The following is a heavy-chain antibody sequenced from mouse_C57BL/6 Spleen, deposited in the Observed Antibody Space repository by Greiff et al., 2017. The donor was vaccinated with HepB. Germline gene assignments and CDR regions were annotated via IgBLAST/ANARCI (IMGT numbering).Heavy chain of an antibody. V-gene: IGHV2-2*01. Sequence: QVQLKESGPGLVQPSQSLSITCTVSGFSLTSYGVHWVRQSPGKGLEWLGVIWSGGSTDYNAAFISRLSISKDNSKSQVFFKMNSLQADDTAIYYCARNEVITYYFDYWGQGTTLTVSS. CDR1: GFSLTSYG. CDR3: ARNEVITYYFDY. D-gene: IGHD2-4*01. CDR2: IWSGGST. J-gene: IGHJ2*01.